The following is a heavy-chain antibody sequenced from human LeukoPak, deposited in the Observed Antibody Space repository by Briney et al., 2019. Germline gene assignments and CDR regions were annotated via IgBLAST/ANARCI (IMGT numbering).Heavy chain of an antibody. D-gene: IGHD5-12*01. V-gene: IGHV3-21*01. CDR2: ITSTSNYI. CDR1: GVTFSSYS. J-gene: IGHJ4*02. CDR3: AKDHPGYSGYVQDY. Sequence: GGSLRLSCAASGVTFSSYSMNWVRQAPGKGLEWVSFITSTSNYINYADSVKGRFTISRDNAKNSLYLQMNSLGAEDTALYYCAKDHPGYSGYVQDYWGQGALITVSS.